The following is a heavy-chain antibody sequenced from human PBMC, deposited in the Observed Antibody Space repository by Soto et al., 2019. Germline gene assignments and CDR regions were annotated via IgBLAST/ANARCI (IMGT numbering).Heavy chain of an antibody. CDR1: GFTFSSYG. Sequence: GGSLRLSCAASGFTFSSYGMHWVRQAPGKGLEWVAVIWYDGSNKYYADSVKGRFTISRDNSKNTLYLQMNSLRAEDTAVYYCARDKFDWQKGGVTPYYYYYYMDVWGKGTTVTVSS. CDR3: ARDKFDWQKGGVTPYYYYYYMDV. D-gene: IGHD3-9*01. CDR2: IWYDGSNK. V-gene: IGHV3-33*01. J-gene: IGHJ6*03.